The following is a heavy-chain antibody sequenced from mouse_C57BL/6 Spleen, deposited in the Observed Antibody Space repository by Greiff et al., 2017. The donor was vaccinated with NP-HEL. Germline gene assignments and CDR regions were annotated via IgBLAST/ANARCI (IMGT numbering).Heavy chain of an antibody. Sequence: VQLQQSGPELVKPGASVKISCKASGYSFTGYYMNWVKQSPEKSLEWIGEINPSTGGTTYNQKFKAKATLTVDKSSSTAYMQLKSLTSEDSAVYYCARSLYDYDRYYFDYWGQGTTLTVSS. CDR1: GYSFTGYY. CDR3: ARSLYDYDRYYFDY. J-gene: IGHJ2*01. V-gene: IGHV1-42*01. D-gene: IGHD2-4*01. CDR2: INPSTGGT.